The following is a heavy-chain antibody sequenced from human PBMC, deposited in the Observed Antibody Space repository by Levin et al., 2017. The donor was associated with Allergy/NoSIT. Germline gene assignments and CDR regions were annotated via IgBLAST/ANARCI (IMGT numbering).Heavy chain of an antibody. CDR2: IYPGDSYT. Sequence: RGESLKISCKTSGYSFANYWIGWVRQMPGKGLEWVGLIYPGDSYTTYNPSLQGQVTLSADKSLSVAFLQWSSLKASDTAMYYCARHIRSFDSGWVDYWGQGTLVTVSA. V-gene: IGHV5-51*01. J-gene: IGHJ4*02. D-gene: IGHD6-19*01. CDR3: ARHIRSFDSGWVDY. CDR1: GYSFANYW.